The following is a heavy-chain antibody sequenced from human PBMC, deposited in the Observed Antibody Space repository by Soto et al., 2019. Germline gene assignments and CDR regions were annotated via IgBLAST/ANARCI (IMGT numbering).Heavy chain of an antibody. V-gene: IGHV3-74*01. CDR3: ARVPTYYDILTGYTVETHFDY. CDR1: GFTFSSYW. CDR2: INSDGSST. D-gene: IGHD3-9*01. J-gene: IGHJ4*02. Sequence: GGSLRLSCAASGFTFSSYWMHWVRQAPGKGLVWVSRINSDGSSTSYADSVKGRFTISRDNAKNTLYLQMNSLRAEDTAVYYCARVPTYYDILTGYTVETHFDYWGQGTLVTVSS.